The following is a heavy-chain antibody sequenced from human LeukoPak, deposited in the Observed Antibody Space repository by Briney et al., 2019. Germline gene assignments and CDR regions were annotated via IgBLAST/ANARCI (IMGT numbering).Heavy chain of an antibody. Sequence: AETLSLTCAVYGLSFSGYYWSWIRQPPGKGLEWIGEINHSGSTNYNPSLKSRVTISVDTSKNQFSLKLSSVTAADTAVYYCARQAPRDSSGYYLLQFGAFDIWGQGTMVTVSS. J-gene: IGHJ3*02. D-gene: IGHD3-22*01. CDR3: ARQAPRDSSGYYLLQFGAFDI. V-gene: IGHV4-34*01. CDR1: GLSFSGYY. CDR2: INHSGST.